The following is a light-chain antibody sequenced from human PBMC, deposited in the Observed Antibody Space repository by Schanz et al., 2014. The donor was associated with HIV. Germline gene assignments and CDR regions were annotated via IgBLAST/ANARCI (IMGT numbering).Light chain of an antibody. Sequence: EIVLTQSPGTLSLSPGERGTLSCRASQSVKSNFIGWYQQKPGQAPRLLIFGASNRATGIPDRFSGGVSGTDFTLTISRLEPEDFAVYYCQQYSSSPRTFGQGTKVEI. J-gene: IGKJ1*01. CDR1: QSVKSNF. CDR2: GAS. CDR3: QQYSSSPRT. V-gene: IGKV3-20*01.